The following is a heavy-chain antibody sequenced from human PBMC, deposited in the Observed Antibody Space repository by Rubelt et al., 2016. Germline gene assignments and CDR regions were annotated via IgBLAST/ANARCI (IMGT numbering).Heavy chain of an antibody. Sequence: GKGLEWVSAISGSGGSTYYADSVKGRFTISRDNSKNTLYLQMNSLRAEDTAVYYCARDLKLAGYYYYYYGMDVWGQGTTVTVSS. V-gene: IGHV3-23*01. J-gene: IGHJ6*02. CDR2: ISGSGGST. CDR3: ARDLKLAGYYYYYYGMDV. D-gene: IGHD6-19*01.